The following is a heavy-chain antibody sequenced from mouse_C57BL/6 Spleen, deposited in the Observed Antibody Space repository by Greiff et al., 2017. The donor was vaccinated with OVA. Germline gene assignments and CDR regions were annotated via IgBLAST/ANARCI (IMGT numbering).Heavy chain of an antibody. J-gene: IGHJ3*01. CDR2: ISDGGSYT. V-gene: IGHV5-4*01. D-gene: IGHD2-4*01. Sequence: EVKVVESGGGLVKPGGSLKLSCAASGFTFSSYAMSWVRQTPEKRLEWVATISDGGSYTYYPDNVKGRFTISRDNAKNNRYLQMSHLKSEDTAMYYCARDRDDYGGFAYWGQGTLVTVSA. CDR3: ARDRDDYGGFAY. CDR1: GFTFSSYA.